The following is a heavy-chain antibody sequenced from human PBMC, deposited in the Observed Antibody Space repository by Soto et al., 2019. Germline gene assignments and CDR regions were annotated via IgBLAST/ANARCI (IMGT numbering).Heavy chain of an antibody. CDR3: ARVWGGAFDI. D-gene: IGHD3-10*01. Sequence: SETLSLTCSVSGTSFTTYYWSWIRQSPGKGLEWIGYIFYSGHLKYNPSLKSRVTMSVDTSKNQVSLKLSSVSAADTAVYYCARVWGGAFDIWAQGTMVTVSS. CDR1: GTSFTTYY. J-gene: IGHJ3*02. CDR2: IFYSGHL. V-gene: IGHV4-59*01.